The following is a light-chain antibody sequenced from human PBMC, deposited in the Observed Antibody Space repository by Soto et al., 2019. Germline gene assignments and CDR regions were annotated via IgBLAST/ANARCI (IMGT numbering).Light chain of an antibody. Sequence: EIVLTQSPGTLSLSPGERATLSCRASQTVDTKYLAWYQQKPGQAPRIIIFGASGRATGIPDRFSGSGSGTDFTLTISRLEPEDLAVYYCQQYGSLSWTFGQGTKVEIK. CDR3: QQYGSLSWT. J-gene: IGKJ1*01. CDR1: QTVDTKY. CDR2: GAS. V-gene: IGKV3-20*01.